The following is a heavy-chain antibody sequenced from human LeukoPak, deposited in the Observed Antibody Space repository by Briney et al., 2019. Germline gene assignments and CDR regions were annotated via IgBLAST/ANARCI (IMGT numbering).Heavy chain of an antibody. D-gene: IGHD6-6*01. CDR3: AREGKPEYSSSSYAFDI. CDR2: ISSTGVYI. Sequence: PGGSLRLSCSASGFTFSRYAMNWVRQAPGKGLEWVSSISSTGVYIDYADSVKGRFTISRDNAKNSLFLQMNSLRAEDTAVYYCAREGKPEYSSSSYAFDIWGQGTMVTVSS. CDR1: GFTFSRYA. V-gene: IGHV3-21*01. J-gene: IGHJ3*02.